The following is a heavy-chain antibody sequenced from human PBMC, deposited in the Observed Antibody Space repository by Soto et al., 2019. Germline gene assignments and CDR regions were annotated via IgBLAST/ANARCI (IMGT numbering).Heavy chain of an antibody. CDR1: GFTFSSYA. V-gene: IGHV3-23*01. D-gene: IGHD3-22*01. CDR2: ISGSGGST. CDR3: AKDTAYYYDSSGYYPDAFDI. Sequence: VQLLESGGGLVQPGGSLRLSCAASGFTFSSYAMSWVRQAPGKGLEWVSAISGSGGSTYYADSVKGRFTISSDNSKNTLYLQMNSLRGEDMAVYYCAKDTAYYYDSSGYYPDAFDIWGQGTMVTVSS. J-gene: IGHJ3*02.